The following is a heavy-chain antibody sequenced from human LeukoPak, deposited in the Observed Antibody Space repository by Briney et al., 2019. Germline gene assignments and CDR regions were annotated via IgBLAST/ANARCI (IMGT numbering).Heavy chain of an antibody. V-gene: IGHV3-23*01. D-gene: IGHD6-13*01. CDR2: ISGSGGST. Sequence: GGSLRLSCAASGFTFSSYSMSWVRQAPGKGLEWVSAISGSGGSTYYAASVKGRFTISRDNSKNTLYLQMNSLRAEDTAVYYCAKVTAAAGISGYDAFDIWGQGTMVTVSS. CDR3: AKVTAAAGISGYDAFDI. J-gene: IGHJ3*02. CDR1: GFTFSSYS.